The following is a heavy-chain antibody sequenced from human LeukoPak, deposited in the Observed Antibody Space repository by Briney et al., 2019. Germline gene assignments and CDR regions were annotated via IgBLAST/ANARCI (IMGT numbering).Heavy chain of an antibody. CDR1: GFTFSSYS. D-gene: IGHD3-22*01. CDR3: ARVLYYDSSGLPGTLGY. V-gene: IGHV3-48*01. CDR2: ISSSGSSI. J-gene: IGHJ4*02. Sequence: PGGSLRLSCAASGFTFSSYSMDWVRQAPGKGLEWVSYISSSGSSIYYADSVKGRFTISRDNVKNSLYLQMNSLRAEDTAVYYCARVLYYDSSGLPGTLGYWGQGTLVTVSS.